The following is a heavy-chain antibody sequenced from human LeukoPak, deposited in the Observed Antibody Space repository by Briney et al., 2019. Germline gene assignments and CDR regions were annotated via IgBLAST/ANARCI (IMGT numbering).Heavy chain of an antibody. Sequence: PSETLSLTCTVSGGSISSYYWSWIRQPPGKGLEWIGYIYYSGSTNYNPSLKSRVTISVDTSKNQFSLKLSSVTAADTAVYYCARSSGSSGYYGPWGQGTLVTVSS. CDR2: IYYSGST. V-gene: IGHV4-59*01. CDR1: GGSISSYY. J-gene: IGHJ5*02. D-gene: IGHD3-22*01. CDR3: ARSSGSSGYYGP.